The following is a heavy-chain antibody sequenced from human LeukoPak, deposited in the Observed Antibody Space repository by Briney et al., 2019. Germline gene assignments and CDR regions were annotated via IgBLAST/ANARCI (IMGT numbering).Heavy chain of an antibody. CDR1: GDSVLSNSVT. CDR3: ARRLTQYDCFDP. D-gene: IGHD2-2*01. CDR2: TYYRSTWYN. J-gene: IGHJ5*02. Sequence: QTLSLTCAISGDSVLSNSVTWNWIRQSPSGGLEWLGRTYYRSTWYNDYAVSVRGRITVNPDTSKNQFSLHLNSVTPEDTAVYYCARRLTQYDCFDPWGQGILVTVSS. V-gene: IGHV6-1*01.